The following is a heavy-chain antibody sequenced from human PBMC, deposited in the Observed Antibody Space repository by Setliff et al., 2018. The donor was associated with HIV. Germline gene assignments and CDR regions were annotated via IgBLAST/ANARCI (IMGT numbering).Heavy chain of an antibody. D-gene: IGHD2-15*01. CDR1: GFTFSDYY. Sequence: GASVKVSCKASGFTFSDYYMHWVRQAPGQGLEWMGWVRPYNADKNYAQKFQGRVTMTSDTSISTAYLELSGLTSDDTAIYYCARDRAYCSSGSCYRPLVYYFYYMDAWGTGTTVTVSS. CDR2: VRPYNADK. V-gene: IGHV1-2*02. CDR3: ARDRAYCSSGSCYRPLVYYFYYMDA. J-gene: IGHJ6*03.